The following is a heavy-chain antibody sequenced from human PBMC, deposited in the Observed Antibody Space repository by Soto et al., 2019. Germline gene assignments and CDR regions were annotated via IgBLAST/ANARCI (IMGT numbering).Heavy chain of an antibody. CDR3: ARSWPHSRPGLWSGYYEPGRRYFDD. J-gene: IGHJ4*02. CDR1: GGSFSGYY. Sequence: PSETLSLTCAVYGGSFSGYYWSWIRQPPGKGLEWIGEINHSGSTNYNPSLKSRVTISVDTSKNQFSLKLSSVTAADTAVYYCARSWPHSRPGLWSGYYEPGRRYFDDWGQGTLGTVS. CDR2: INHSGST. V-gene: IGHV4-34*01. D-gene: IGHD3-3*01.